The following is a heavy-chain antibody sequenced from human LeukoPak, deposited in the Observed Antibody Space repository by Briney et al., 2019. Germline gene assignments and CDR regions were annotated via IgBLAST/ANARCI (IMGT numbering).Heavy chain of an antibody. V-gene: IGHV4-39*07. D-gene: IGHD5-24*01. CDR2: IYYSGST. CDR1: GGSISSSSYY. Sequence: PSETLSLTCTVSGGSISSSSYYWGWIRQPPGKGLEWIGSIYYSGSTNYNPSLKSRVTISVDTSKNQFSLKLSSVTAADTAVYYCARGEGGDGYRLYNWFDPWGQGTLVTVSS. CDR3: ARGEGGDGYRLYNWFDP. J-gene: IGHJ5*02.